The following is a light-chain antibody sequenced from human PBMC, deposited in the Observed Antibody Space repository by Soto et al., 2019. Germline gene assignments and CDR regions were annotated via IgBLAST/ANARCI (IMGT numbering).Light chain of an antibody. Sequence: DIQMTQSPSSLSASVGDRVTITCRASRGVSSFLAWYQQKPGKVPKLLIYAASTLQSGVPSRFSGSGSGTDFTLTISILQPEDVATYYCPKYNSAPFTFGPGTKVDIK. CDR2: AAS. CDR1: RGVSSF. J-gene: IGKJ3*01. CDR3: PKYNSAPFT. V-gene: IGKV1-27*01.